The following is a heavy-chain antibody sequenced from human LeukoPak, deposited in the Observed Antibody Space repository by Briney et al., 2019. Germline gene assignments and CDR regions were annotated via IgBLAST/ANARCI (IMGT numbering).Heavy chain of an antibody. Sequence: PGGSLRLSCSASGFTFSSYAMHWVRQAPGKGLEYVSAISSNGGSTYYADSVKGRFTISRDNSKNTLYLQMSSLRAKDTAVYYCVKTGLGIVVVPAARYFQHWGQGTLVTVSS. CDR1: GFTFSSYA. CDR3: VKTGLGIVVVPAARYFQH. J-gene: IGHJ1*01. D-gene: IGHD2-2*03. CDR2: ISSNGGST. V-gene: IGHV3-64D*06.